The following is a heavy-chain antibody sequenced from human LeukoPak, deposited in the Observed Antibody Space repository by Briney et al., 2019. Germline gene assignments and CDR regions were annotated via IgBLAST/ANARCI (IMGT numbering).Heavy chain of an antibody. CDR2: INHSGST. D-gene: IGHD3-3*01. J-gene: IGHJ5*02. Sequence: SETLSLTCAVYGGSFSGYYWSWIRQPPGKGLEWIGEINHSGSTNYNPSLKSRVTMSVDTSKNQFSLKLSSVTAADTAVYYCARGLIDFWSGYHNIRNWFDPWGQGTLVTVSS. CDR3: ARGLIDFWSGYHNIRNWFDP. CDR1: GGSFSGYY. V-gene: IGHV4-34*01.